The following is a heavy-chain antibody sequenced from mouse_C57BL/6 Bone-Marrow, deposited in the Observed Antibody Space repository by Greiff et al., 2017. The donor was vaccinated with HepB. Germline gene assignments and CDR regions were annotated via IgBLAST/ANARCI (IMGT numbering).Heavy chain of an antibody. CDR1: GYTFTDYE. CDR2: IDPETGGT. V-gene: IGHV1-15*01. CDR3: TRGVRRGFAY. Sequence: QVQLKQSGAELVRPGASVTLSCKASGYTFTDYEMHWVKQTPVHGLEWIGAIDPETGGTAYNQKFKGKAILTADKSSSTAYMELRSLTSEDSAVYYWTRGVRRGFAYWGQGTLVTVSA. J-gene: IGHJ3*01.